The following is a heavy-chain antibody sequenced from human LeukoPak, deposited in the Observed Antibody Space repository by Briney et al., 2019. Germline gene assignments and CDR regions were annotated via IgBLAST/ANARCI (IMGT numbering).Heavy chain of an antibody. V-gene: IGHV1-18*01. Sequence: ASVKVSCKTSGYIFISYGSSWVRQAPGQGLEWMGWINGYNGNTKYAQKLQGRVTTTNYKYTSSAYMDRQSVRSADTSVYYCARDESIGSYYFDYWGQGTLVTVSS. J-gene: IGHJ4*02. CDR3: ARDESIGSYYFDY. CDR2: INGYNGNT. D-gene: IGHD1-26*01. CDR1: GYIFISYG.